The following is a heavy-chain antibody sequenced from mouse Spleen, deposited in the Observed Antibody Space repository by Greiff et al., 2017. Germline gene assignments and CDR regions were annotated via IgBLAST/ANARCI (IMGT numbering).Heavy chain of an antibody. D-gene: IGHD4-1*01. V-gene: IGHV3-2*02. CDR1: GYSITSDYA. Sequence: EVHLVESGPGLVKPSQSLSLTCTVTGYSITSDYAWNWIRQFPGNKLEWMGYISYSGSTSYNPSLKSRISITRDTSKNQFFLQLNSVTTEDTATYYCARWGWDLFDYWGQGTTLTVSS. J-gene: IGHJ2*01. CDR3: ARWGWDLFDY. CDR2: ISYSGST.